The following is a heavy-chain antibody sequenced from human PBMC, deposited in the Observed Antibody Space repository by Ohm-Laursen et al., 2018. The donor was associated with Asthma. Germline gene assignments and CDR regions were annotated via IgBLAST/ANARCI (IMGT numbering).Heavy chain of an antibody. CDR1: GFTFSSYG. CDR2: ISYDGSAQ. V-gene: IGHV3-30*03. D-gene: IGHD1-26*01. Sequence: SLRLSCAASGFTFSSYGMHWVRQAPGKGLEWVSLISYDGSAQYYADSVKGRLTLSRDNSKNTLYLQMNSLRAEDTAVYFCARDSGSHYFDYWGQGALVTVSS. CDR3: ARDSGSHYFDY. J-gene: IGHJ4*02.